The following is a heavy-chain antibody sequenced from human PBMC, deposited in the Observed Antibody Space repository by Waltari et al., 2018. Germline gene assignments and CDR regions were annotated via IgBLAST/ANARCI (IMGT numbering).Heavy chain of an antibody. V-gene: IGHV3-53*02. J-gene: IGHJ5*02. CDR2: IYSGGST. CDR3: ARDKGP. CDR1: GFSVSNNY. Sequence: EVQLVETGGGLIQPGGSLRLSCAASGFSVSNNYMSWVRHVPGKGLEWVSVIYSGGSTYYADSVKGRFTISRDNSKNTLHLQMNSLRADDTAVYYCARDKGPWGRGTLVTVSS.